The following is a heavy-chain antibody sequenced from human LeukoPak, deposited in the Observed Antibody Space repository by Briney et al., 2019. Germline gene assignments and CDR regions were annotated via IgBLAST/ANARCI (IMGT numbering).Heavy chain of an antibody. CDR3: ARSLFWIGYDYIWGSYRSQGFDY. Sequence: SETLSLTCAVYGGSFSGYYWSWIRQPPGKGLEWIGEINHSGSTNYNPSLKSRVTVSVDTFKNRFSLKLSSVTAADTAVYYCARSLFWIGYDYIWGSYRSQGFDYWGQGTLVTVSS. V-gene: IGHV4-34*01. D-gene: IGHD3-16*02. CDR1: GGSFSGYY. CDR2: INHSGST. J-gene: IGHJ4*02.